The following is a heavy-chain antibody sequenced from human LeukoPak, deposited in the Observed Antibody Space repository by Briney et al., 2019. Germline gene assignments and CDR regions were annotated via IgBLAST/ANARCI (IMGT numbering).Heavy chain of an antibody. Sequence: GGSLRLSCGASGFTFTSYVMSWIRQAQGKGLEGVSAINGGGEKTYYGDSVKGRFTISRDNSKNTLYLHMNSLRAEDTATYYCARPRAMTTGVGRYFDLWGRGTLVTVSS. CDR1: GFTFTSYV. V-gene: IGHV3-23*01. CDR2: INGGGEKT. CDR3: ARPRAMTTGVGRYFDL. J-gene: IGHJ2*01. D-gene: IGHD1-1*01.